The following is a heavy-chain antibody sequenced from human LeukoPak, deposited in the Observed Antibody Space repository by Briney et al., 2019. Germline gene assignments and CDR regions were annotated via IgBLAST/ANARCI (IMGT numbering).Heavy chain of an antibody. J-gene: IGHJ3*02. CDR1: GFTFSSYS. CDR2: ISSSSSYI. D-gene: IGHD1-1*01. V-gene: IGHV3-21*01. Sequence: GGSLRLSCAASGFTFSSYSMNWVRQALGKGLEWVSFISSSSSYIYYADSVKGRFTISRDNAKNSLYLQMNSLRAEDTAVYYCARGASGPSPVGSLGRHRGPNWAFDIWGQGTMVTVSS. CDR3: ARGASGPSPVGSLGRHRGPNWAFDI.